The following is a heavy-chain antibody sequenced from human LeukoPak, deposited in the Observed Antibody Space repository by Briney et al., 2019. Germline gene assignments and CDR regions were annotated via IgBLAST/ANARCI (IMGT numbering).Heavy chain of an antibody. CDR1: GRSISSSSYY. V-gene: IGHV4-39*01. Sequence: SETLSLSCTVSGRSISSSSYYWGWLRQPPGKGLEWIASIYYSGSIYYNPSPKTRFTISVDTSKDQFSLKLSSGAAADTAVYYCARYRSSVSYYLKRYFDLWGRGTLVTVSS. CDR2: IYYSGSI. J-gene: IGHJ2*01. CDR3: ARYRSSVSYYLKRYFDL. D-gene: IGHD1-26*01.